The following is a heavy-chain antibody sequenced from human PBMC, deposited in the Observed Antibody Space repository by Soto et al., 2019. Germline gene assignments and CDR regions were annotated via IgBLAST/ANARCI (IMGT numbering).Heavy chain of an antibody. V-gene: IGHV3-53*03. CDR3: ARGLGYCSGGSCYLYYFDY. D-gene: IGHD2-15*01. CDR2: IYSGGST. CDR1: GFTVSSNY. J-gene: IGHJ4*02. Sequence: PGGSLRLSCAASGFTVSSNYMSWVRQAPGKGLEWVSVIYSGGSTYYADSVKGRFTISRDNAKSSLYLQMNNLRAEDTAVYYCARGLGYCSGGSCYLYYFDYWGQGALVTVSS.